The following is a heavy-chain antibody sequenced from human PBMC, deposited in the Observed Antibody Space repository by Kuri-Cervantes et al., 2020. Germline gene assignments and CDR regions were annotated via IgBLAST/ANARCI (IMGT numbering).Heavy chain of an antibody. V-gene: IGHV4-59*01. J-gene: IGHJ6*02. CDR2: IYYSGSA. CDR1: GGSISSYY. Sequence: GSLRLSCTVSGGSISSYYWSWIRQPPGKGLEWIGYIYYSGSANYNPSLKSRVTISVDTSKNQFSLKLSSVTAADTAVYYCAKDLSTSWPLMYYYYGMDVWGQGTTVTVSS. D-gene: IGHD2-2*01. CDR3: AKDLSTSWPLMYYYYGMDV.